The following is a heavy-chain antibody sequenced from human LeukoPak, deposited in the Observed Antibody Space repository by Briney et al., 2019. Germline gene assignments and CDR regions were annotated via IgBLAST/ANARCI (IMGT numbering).Heavy chain of an antibody. J-gene: IGHJ4*02. D-gene: IGHD1-26*01. V-gene: IGHV4-39*01. CDR1: GGSISSSSYY. CDR3: ARHRKIEELDY. Sequence: SETLSLTCTVSGGSISSSSYYWGWIRQPPWRGLEWIGSIYYSGSTYYNPSLKSRVTISVDTSKNQFSLKLSSVTAADTAVYYCARHRKIEELDYWGQGTLVTVSS. CDR2: IYYSGST.